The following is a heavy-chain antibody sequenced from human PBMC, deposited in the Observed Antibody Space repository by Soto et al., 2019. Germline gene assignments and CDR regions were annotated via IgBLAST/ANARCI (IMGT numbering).Heavy chain of an antibody. CDR2: INHSGST. J-gene: IGHJ5*02. V-gene: IGHV4-34*01. Sequence: QVQLQQWGAGLLKPSETLSLTCAVYGGSFSGYYWSWIRQPPGKGLEWIGEINHSGSTNYNPSLKSRVTISVDTSKNQFSLKLSSVTAADTAVYYCARAFRGGYGNWFDPWGQGTLVTVS. D-gene: IGHD5-12*01. CDR3: ARAFRGGYGNWFDP. CDR1: GGSFSGYY.